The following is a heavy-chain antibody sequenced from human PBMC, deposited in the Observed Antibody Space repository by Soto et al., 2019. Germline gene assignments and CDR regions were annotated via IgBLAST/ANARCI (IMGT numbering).Heavy chain of an antibody. CDR1: GFTFKNFV. D-gene: IGHD2-21*01. CDR3: AQDRGWGVVSPSHDS. V-gene: IGHV3-23*01. Sequence: EVQLLESGGGLVHPGGSLRVSCGTSGFTFKNFVMSWVRQAPGKGLEWVAAIRASGEQTFYADSVKGRFTISRDNSKNMLFLLMNSLRDDDTALYFCAQDRGWGVVSPSHDSWGQGTLVTVSS. CDR2: IRASGEQT. J-gene: IGHJ4*02.